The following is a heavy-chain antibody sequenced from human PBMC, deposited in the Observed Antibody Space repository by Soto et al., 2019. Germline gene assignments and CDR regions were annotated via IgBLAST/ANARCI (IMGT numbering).Heavy chain of an antibody. Sequence: QVQLVESGGGVVQPGRSLRLSCAASGFTFNSYGMHWVRQAPGKGLECVAVISYDGSDKYYADSVKGRVTISRDNSKNTLYLQMNSLRAEDTAVYYCSKDLDGLQGLVDSSFCFDYWGQGTLVTVSS. J-gene: IGHJ4*02. CDR3: SKDLDGLQGLVDSSFCFDY. V-gene: IGHV3-30*18. CDR2: ISYDGSDK. D-gene: IGHD3-16*02. CDR1: GFTFNSYG.